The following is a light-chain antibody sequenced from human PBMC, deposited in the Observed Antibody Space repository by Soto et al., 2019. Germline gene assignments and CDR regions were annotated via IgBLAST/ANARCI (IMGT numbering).Light chain of an antibody. CDR2: EVT. V-gene: IGLV2-14*03. J-gene: IGLJ3*02. Sequence: QSALTQPASVSGSPGQSITISCTGTISDVGGYDSVSWYQQHPGKAPRLMIYEVTNRPSGVSHRFSGSKSGNTASLTISGLLAEDEADYYCSSYTSTTTRVFGGGTKVTVL. CDR1: ISDVGGYDS. CDR3: SSYTSTTTRV.